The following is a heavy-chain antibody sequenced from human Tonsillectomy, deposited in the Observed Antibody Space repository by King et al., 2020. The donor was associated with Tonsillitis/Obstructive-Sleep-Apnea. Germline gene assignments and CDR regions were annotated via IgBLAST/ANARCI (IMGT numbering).Heavy chain of an antibody. CDR1: GGSISSYY. CDR2: IYYSGST. D-gene: IGHD5/OR15-5a*01. V-gene: IGHV4-59*08. Sequence: VQLQESGPGLVKPSETLSLTCTVSGGSISSYYWSWIRQPPGMGLEWIGYIYYSGSTNYNPSLKSRVTISVDTSRNQFSLRLSSVTAADTAVYYCARQYNVYNWFDPWGQGTLVTVSS. J-gene: IGHJ5*02. CDR3: ARQYNVYNWFDP.